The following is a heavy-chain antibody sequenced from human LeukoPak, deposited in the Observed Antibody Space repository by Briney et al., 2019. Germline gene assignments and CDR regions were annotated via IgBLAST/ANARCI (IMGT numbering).Heavy chain of an antibody. CDR1: GFTFSTYW. D-gene: IGHD6-13*01. Sequence: GGSLRPSCAASGFTFSTYWMPWVRQVPGKGLVWVSGINTDGSSRSYADSVKGRFTISRDNAKNTLYLQMNSLRAEDTAVYYCARDHSSWEVPSDYWGQGTLVTVSS. V-gene: IGHV3-74*01. J-gene: IGHJ4*02. CDR2: INTDGSSR. CDR3: ARDHSSWEVPSDY.